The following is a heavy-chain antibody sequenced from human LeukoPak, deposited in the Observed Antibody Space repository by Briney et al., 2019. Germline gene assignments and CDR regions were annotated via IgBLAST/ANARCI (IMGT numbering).Heavy chain of an antibody. J-gene: IGHJ4*02. CDR1: GGSISSYY. Sequence: SETLSLTCTVSGGSISSYYWSWIRQPPGKGLEWIGYIYYSGSTNYNPSLRSRVTISVDTSKNQFSLKLSSVTAADTAVYYCARSRIAVAYDYWGQGTLVTVSS. D-gene: IGHD6-19*01. V-gene: IGHV4-59*01. CDR2: IYYSGST. CDR3: ARSRIAVAYDY.